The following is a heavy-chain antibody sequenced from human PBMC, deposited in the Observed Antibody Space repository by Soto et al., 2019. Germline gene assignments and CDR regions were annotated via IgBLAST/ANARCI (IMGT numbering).Heavy chain of an antibody. J-gene: IGHJ4*02. CDR3: ARDPGVAATDGPDY. V-gene: IGHV1-3*01. Sequence: ASVEVSCKASGYTLTSYSFHWVRHAPGQRLEWMGWINAGNGNTKYSQKFQGRVTITRDTSASTAYMELSSLRSEDTAVYYCARDPGVAATDGPDYWGQGTLVTVSS. D-gene: IGHD6-19*01. CDR2: INAGNGNT. CDR1: GYTLTSYS.